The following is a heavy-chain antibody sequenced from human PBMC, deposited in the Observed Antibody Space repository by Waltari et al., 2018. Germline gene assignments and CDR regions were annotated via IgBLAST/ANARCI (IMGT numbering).Heavy chain of an antibody. CDR1: GFPFSGAA. Sequence: EVQLVESGGGLVQPGGSLKLSCAASGFPFSGAAMHWIRQASGKGVEWVCRIISTANNYATVYAASMKGRFTISRDDSKNTAYLQMNSLKTEDTAVYYCAKYTKSWLNWGQGTLVTVSS. D-gene: IGHD2-2*02. CDR3: AKYTKSWLN. CDR2: IISTANNYAT. J-gene: IGHJ4*02. V-gene: IGHV3-73*01.